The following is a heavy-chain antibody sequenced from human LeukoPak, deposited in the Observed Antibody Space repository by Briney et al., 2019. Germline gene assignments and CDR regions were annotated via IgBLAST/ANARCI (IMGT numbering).Heavy chain of an antibody. V-gene: IGHV4-4*07. Sequence: TSETLSLTCTVSGGSISSYYWSWIRQPAGKGLEWIGRIYTSGSTNYNPSLKSRVTMSVDTSNNQFSLKLSSVTAADTAVYYCARWIQLWLPDWYFDLWGRGTLVTVSS. D-gene: IGHD5-18*01. J-gene: IGHJ2*01. CDR2: IYTSGST. CDR1: GGSISSYY. CDR3: ARWIQLWLPDWYFDL.